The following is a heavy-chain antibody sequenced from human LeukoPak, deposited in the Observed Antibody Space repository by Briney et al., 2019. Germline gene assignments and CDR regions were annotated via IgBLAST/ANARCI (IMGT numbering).Heavy chain of an antibody. J-gene: IGHJ4*02. CDR2: ISSSGDTI. V-gene: IGHV3-11*04. Sequence: GGSLRLSCAASGITFSDTWMSWVRRAPGKGLEWLSFISSSGDTIYYADSVRGRFTISRDNAKNSLYLQMTSLRAEDTAVYFCARGAVVFDYWGQGTLVTVSS. CDR1: GITFSDTW. D-gene: IGHD6-19*01. CDR3: ARGAVVFDY.